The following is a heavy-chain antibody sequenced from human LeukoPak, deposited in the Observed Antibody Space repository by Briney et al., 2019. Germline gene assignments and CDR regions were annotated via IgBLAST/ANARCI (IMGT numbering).Heavy chain of an antibody. CDR3: TRGPILLWMHNGMDV. D-gene: IGHD5-18*01. CDR1: GFIFGDHA. J-gene: IGHJ6*02. V-gene: IGHV3-49*04. CDR2: IRSEAYGGTT. Sequence: PGGSLRLSCTAYGFIFGDHAMSWVRQAPGKGLEWVGFIRSEAYGGTTEYAASVKGRFTISRDDSKSIAYLQMNSLETEDTALYYCTRGPILLWMHNGMDVWGQGTTVTVSS.